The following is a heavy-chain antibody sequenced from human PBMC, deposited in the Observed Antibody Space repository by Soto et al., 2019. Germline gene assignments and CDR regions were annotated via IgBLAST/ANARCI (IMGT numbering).Heavy chain of an antibody. J-gene: IGHJ4*02. D-gene: IGHD6-19*01. CDR3: ARELSGWYEFDY. V-gene: IGHV3-21*01. CDR1: GFTFSSYS. CDR2: ISSSSYI. Sequence: GGSLRLSCAASGFTFSSYSMNWVRQAPGKGLEWVSSISSSSYIYYADSVKGRFTISRDNAKNSLYLQMNSLRAEDTAVYYCARELSGWYEFDYWGQGTLVTVSS.